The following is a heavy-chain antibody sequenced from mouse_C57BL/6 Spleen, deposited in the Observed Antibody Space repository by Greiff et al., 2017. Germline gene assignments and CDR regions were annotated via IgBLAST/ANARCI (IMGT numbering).Heavy chain of an antibody. V-gene: IGHV1-55*01. CDR3: ASQLSGSL. J-gene: IGHJ2*01. Sequence: QVQLQQPGAELVKPGASVKMSCKASGYTFTSYWMTWVKQRPGHGLEWIGDIYPGSGSTNYNEKFKSNATLTVDTSSSTAYMQLSSLTSEDSAVYYCASQLSGSLWGQGTTLTVSS. CDR1: GYTFTSYW. D-gene: IGHD3-3*01. CDR2: IYPGSGST.